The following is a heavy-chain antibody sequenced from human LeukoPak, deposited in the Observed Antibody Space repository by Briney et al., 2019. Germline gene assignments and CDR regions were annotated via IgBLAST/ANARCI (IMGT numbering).Heavy chain of an antibody. CDR3: AKVPGPYYFDY. V-gene: IGHV3-64*04. J-gene: IGHJ4*02. Sequence: PGGSLRLSCSASGFTFSNYIMHWVRQAPGKGLEYVSVISSNGDSTYYADSVKGRLTISRDNSKNTLYLEMNSPRAEDTAVYYCAKVPGPYYFDYWGQGTLVTVSS. D-gene: IGHD7-27*01. CDR1: GFTFSNYI. CDR2: ISSNGDST.